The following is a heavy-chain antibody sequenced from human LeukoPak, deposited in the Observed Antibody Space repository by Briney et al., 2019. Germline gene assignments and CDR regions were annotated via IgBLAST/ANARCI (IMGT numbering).Heavy chain of an antibody. J-gene: IGHJ3*02. CDR2: INPNSGGT. CDR1: GYTFTGYY. Sequence: ASVKVSCKASGYTFTGYYMHWVRQAPGQGLEWMGWINPNSGGTNYAQKFQGRVTMTRDTSISTAYMELSRLRSDDTAVYYCAREGGIVGAPDAFDIWGQGTMVTVSS. V-gene: IGHV1-2*02. D-gene: IGHD1-26*01. CDR3: AREGGIVGAPDAFDI.